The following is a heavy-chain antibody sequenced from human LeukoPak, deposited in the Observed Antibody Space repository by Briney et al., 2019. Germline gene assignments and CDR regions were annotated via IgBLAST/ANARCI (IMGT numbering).Heavy chain of an antibody. Sequence: ASVKVSCKTSGYTFTGYYMHWVRQAPRQGLEWMGWINPNSGGTNNAQKFQGRVTMTSNTSISTAYMELSRLRSDDTAVYYCARVLRFLEGFDYWGQGALVTVSS. J-gene: IGHJ4*02. CDR3: ARVLRFLEGFDY. CDR2: INPNSGGT. V-gene: IGHV1-2*02. CDR1: GYTFTGYY. D-gene: IGHD3-3*01.